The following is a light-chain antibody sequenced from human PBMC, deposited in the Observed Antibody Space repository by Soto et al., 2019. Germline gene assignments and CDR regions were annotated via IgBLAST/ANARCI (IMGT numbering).Light chain of an antibody. V-gene: IGKV1-12*01. CDR2: AAS. CDR3: KQSSAFPLT. Sequence: DIQMTQSPSSLSASVGERVTITCRASERINTYLAWYQQQPGKAPKLLIYAASRLRSGLPSRFSGSGSGTDFTLTISRLQPEDFATYFCKQSSAFPLTFGGGTKVDI. J-gene: IGKJ4*01. CDR1: ERINTY.